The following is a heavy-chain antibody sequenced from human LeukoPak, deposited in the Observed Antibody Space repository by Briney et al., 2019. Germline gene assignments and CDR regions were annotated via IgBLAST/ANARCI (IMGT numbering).Heavy chain of an antibody. CDR2: IFGSGGSP. D-gene: IGHD5-18*01. Sequence: GGSLRLSCEASGFTFGSFAMYWVRQAPGKGLDWIAGIFGSGGSPHYADSVKGWFTISRDNSKNTVYLQINSLRAEDTAVYYCGKTTAGYSSGQKPAWPVDYWGQGTLVTVSS. V-gene: IGHV3-23*01. CDR1: GFTFGSFA. CDR3: GKTTAGYSSGQKPAWPVDY. J-gene: IGHJ4*02.